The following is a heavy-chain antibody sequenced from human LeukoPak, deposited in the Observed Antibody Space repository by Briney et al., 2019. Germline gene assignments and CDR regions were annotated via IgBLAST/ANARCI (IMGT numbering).Heavy chain of an antibody. V-gene: IGHV1-18*01. J-gene: IGHJ6*03. CDR2: ISAYNGNT. D-gene: IGHD2-2*01. Sequence: GASEKVSCKASGYTFTSYGISWVRQAPGQGLEWMGWISAYNGNTNYAQKLQGRVTMTTDTSTSTAYMEVRSLRCEDTAVYYCARRYCSSTSCNYYYMDVWGKGTTGTVSS. CDR1: GYTFTSYG. CDR3: ARRYCSSTSCNYYYMDV.